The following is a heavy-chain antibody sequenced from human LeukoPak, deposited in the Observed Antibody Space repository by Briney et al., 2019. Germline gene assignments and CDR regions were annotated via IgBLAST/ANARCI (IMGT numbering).Heavy chain of an antibody. CDR2: FDPEDGET. Sequence: ASVNVSCKVSGYTLTELSMHWVRQAPGKGLEWMGGFDPEDGETIYAQKIQGRVTMTEDTSTDTAYMKLSSLRSEDTAVYYCATIPSTTVVTKELDYWGQGTLVTVSS. J-gene: IGHJ4*02. V-gene: IGHV1-24*01. D-gene: IGHD4-23*01. CDR1: GYTLTELS. CDR3: ATIPSTTVVTKELDY.